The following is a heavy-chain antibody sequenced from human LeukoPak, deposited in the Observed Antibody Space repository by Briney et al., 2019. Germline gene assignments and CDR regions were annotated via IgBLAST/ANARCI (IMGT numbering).Heavy chain of an antibody. CDR3: ARVGGQWRRHHNDY. CDR1: GFTFSSYS. CDR2: ISSSSSTI. V-gene: IGHV3-48*04. J-gene: IGHJ4*02. Sequence: QPGGSLRLSCAASGFTFSSYSMNWVRQAPGKGLEWVSYISSSSSTIYYADSVKGRFTISRDNAKNSLYLQMNSLRAEDTAVYYCARVGGQWRRHHNDYWGQGTLVTVSS. D-gene: IGHD6-19*01.